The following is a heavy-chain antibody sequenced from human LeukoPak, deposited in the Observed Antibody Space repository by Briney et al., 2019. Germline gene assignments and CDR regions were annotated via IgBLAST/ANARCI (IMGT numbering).Heavy chain of an antibody. J-gene: IGHJ4*02. V-gene: IGHV1-18*04. CDR1: GYTFTTYY. CDR3: ARDGIWAAAEVIDY. D-gene: IGHD6-13*01. CDR2: ISAYNGNT. Sequence: GASVKVSCKASGYTFTTYYIHWVRQAPGQGLEWMGWISAYNGNTNYAQKLQGRVTMTTDTSTSTAYMELRSLRSDDTAGYYCARDGIWAAAEVIDYWGQGTLVTVSS.